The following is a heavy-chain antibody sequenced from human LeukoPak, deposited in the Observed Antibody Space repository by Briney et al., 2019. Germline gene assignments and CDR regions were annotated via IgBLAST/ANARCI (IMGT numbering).Heavy chain of an antibody. V-gene: IGHV3-15*01. CDR3: ATALIVIVPAADNWFDP. CDR1: GFTFSNAW. D-gene: IGHD2-2*01. J-gene: IGHJ5*02. CDR2: IKSKTDGGTT. Sequence: GGSLRLSCAASGFTFSNAWMSWVRQAPGKGLEWVGRIKSKTDGGTTDYAAPVKGRFTVSRDDSKNTLYPQMNSLKTEDTAVYYCATALIVIVPAADNWFDPWGQGALVTVSS.